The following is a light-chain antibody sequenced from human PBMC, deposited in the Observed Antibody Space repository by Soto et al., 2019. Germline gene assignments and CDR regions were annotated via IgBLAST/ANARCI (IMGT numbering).Light chain of an antibody. CDR1: QSVSSN. Sequence: EIVMTQSPATLSVSPVEIATLYCRASQSVSSNLASYQQKPGQAPRLLIYGASSRATGIPDRFSGSGSGTDFTLTISRLEPEDFAVYYCQQYGSSSWPFGQGTKGDI. CDR3: QQYGSSSWP. J-gene: IGKJ1*01. V-gene: IGKV3-20*01. CDR2: GAS.